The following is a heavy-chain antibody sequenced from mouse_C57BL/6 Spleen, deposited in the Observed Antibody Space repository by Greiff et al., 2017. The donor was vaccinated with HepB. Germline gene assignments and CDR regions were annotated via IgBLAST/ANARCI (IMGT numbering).Heavy chain of an antibody. CDR1: GYTFTDYY. J-gene: IGHJ3*01. CDR2: INPNNGGT. D-gene: IGHD1-1*01. CDR3: ARSFITTVVAPFAY. Sequence: EVQLQQSGPELVKPGASVKISCKASGYTFTDYYMNWVKQSHGKSLEWIGDINPNNGGTSYNQKFKGKATLTVDKSSSTAYMELRSLTSEYSAVYYCARSFITTVVAPFAYWGQGTLVTVSA. V-gene: IGHV1-26*01.